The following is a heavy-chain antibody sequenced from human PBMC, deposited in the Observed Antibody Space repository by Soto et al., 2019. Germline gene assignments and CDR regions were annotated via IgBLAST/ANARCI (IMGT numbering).Heavy chain of an antibody. Sequence: VGSLRLSCAASGFTISNNYINWVRQAPGKGLEWVSVIYSIGPKYYADSVKGRFTISRDNSKNTLYLQMNSLRVDDTAVYYCARARPPEWDILQGAFDVWGLGTIVTV. CDR3: ARARPPEWDILQGAFDV. D-gene: IGHD1-26*01. J-gene: IGHJ3*01. V-gene: IGHV3-53*01. CDR1: GFTISNNY. CDR2: IYSIGPK.